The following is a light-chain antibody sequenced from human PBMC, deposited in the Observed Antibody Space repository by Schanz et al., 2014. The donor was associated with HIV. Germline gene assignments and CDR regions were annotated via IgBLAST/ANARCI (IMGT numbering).Light chain of an antibody. J-gene: IGLJ1*01. Sequence: QSALTQPASVSGSPGQSVTISCTGTSSDVGAYNHVSWYQQHPGKAPKVMIYDVTNRPSGVSNRFSGSKSGSTASLTIFGLQAEDEADYYCSSKRSGDTTPFVFGSGTKLTVL. CDR2: DVT. CDR3: SSKRSGDTTPFV. V-gene: IGLV2-14*01. CDR1: SSDVGAYNH.